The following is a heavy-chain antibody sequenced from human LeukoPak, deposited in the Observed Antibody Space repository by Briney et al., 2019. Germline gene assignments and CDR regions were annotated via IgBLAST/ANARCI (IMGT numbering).Heavy chain of an antibody. J-gene: IGHJ4*02. D-gene: IGHD3-22*01. CDR3: AKDATRYDSSGFDY. CDR1: GFTFSSYV. Sequence: GGSLRLSCAASGFTFSSYVMTWVRQASGKGLEWVSAISDSDGSTYYADSVKGRFTISRDNSKNTLYLQMNSLRAEDTAVYYCAKDATRYDSSGFDYWGQGTLVTVSS. CDR2: ISDSDGST. V-gene: IGHV3-23*01.